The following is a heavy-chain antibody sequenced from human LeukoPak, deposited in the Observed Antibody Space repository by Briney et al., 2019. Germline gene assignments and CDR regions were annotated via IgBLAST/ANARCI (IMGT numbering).Heavy chain of an antibody. V-gene: IGHV1-69*04. CDR1: GGTFSSYA. CDR3: ASGHCSGGSCLPFDY. J-gene: IGHJ4*02. CDR2: IIPILGIA. Sequence: ASVKVSCKASGGTFSSYAISWVRQAPGQGLEWMGRIIPILGIANYAQKFQGRVTITADKSTSTAYMELSSLRSEDTAVYYCASGHCSGGSCLPFDYWGQGTLVTVSS. D-gene: IGHD2-15*01.